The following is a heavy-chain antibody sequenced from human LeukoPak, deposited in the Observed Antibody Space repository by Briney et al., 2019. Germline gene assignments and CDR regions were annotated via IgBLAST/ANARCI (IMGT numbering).Heavy chain of an antibody. Sequence: SETLSLTCTVSGGSISSSHYSWGWIRQPPGKGLEWIGNIYYSGNTQYNPSLKSRVTISVDTSKNQFSLKMSSVTAADTAVYYCARGGSIVVVTAIRSPRNWFDPWGQGTLVTVSS. CDR3: ARGGSIVVVTAIRSPRNWFDP. D-gene: IGHD2-21*02. CDR1: GGSISSSHYS. CDR2: IYYSGNT. V-gene: IGHV4-39*01. J-gene: IGHJ5*02.